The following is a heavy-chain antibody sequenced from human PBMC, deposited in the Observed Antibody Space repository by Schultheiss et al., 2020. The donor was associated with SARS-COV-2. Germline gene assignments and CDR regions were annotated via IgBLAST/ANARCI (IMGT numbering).Heavy chain of an antibody. D-gene: IGHD3-10*01. Sequence: ASVKVSCKASGYTFTSYGISWVRQAPGQGLEWMGWISAYNGNTNYAQKLQGRVTMTTDTSTSTAYMELSSLRSEDTAVYYCARRREGVTELLWFRESHFGDDYWGQGTLVTVSS. J-gene: IGHJ4*02. CDR2: ISAYNGNT. CDR3: ARRREGVTELLWFRESHFGDDY. CDR1: GYTFTSYG. V-gene: IGHV1-18*01.